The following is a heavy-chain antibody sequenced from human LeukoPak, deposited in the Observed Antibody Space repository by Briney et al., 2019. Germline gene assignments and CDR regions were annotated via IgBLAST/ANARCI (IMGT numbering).Heavy chain of an antibody. D-gene: IGHD2-15*01. V-gene: IGHV4-59*01. J-gene: IGHJ6*02. CDR1: DDSISGYY. CDR3: AREVGYYGMDV. CDR2: IYSSGTT. Sequence: PSETLSLTCTVSDDSISGYYWSWIRQSPGKGLEWIGHIYSSGTTKYSPSFESRVTISVDTSKNQFSLTLSSVTAADTAVYYCAREVGYYGMDVWGQGTTVTVSS.